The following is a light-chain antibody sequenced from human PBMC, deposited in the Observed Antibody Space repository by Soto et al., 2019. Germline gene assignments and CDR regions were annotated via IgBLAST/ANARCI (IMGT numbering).Light chain of an antibody. CDR1: QSISTW. Sequence: DIQMTQSPSTLSASVGDRFTITCRASQSISTWLAWYQQKPGKAPKLLIYDASDLETGVPSRFSGSGSGTGFTFTISSLQPEDFATYYCQQYESLPLTFGQGTRLENK. V-gene: IGKV1-33*01. CDR3: QQYESLPLT. J-gene: IGKJ5*01. CDR2: DAS.